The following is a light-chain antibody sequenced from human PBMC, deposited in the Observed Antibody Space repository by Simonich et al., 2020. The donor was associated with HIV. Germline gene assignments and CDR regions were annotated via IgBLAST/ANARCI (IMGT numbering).Light chain of an antibody. V-gene: IGLV3-27*01. CDR2: KDS. CDR3: QSYDDSLSGSVV. J-gene: IGLJ2*01. CDR1: VLAKKY. Sequence: SYELTQPSSVSVSPGQTARITCSGDVLAKKYARWFQQKPGQAPVLVIYKDSERPSGIPERCSGSSSGTTVTLTISGAQVEDEADYYCQSYDDSLSGSVVFGGGTKVTVL.